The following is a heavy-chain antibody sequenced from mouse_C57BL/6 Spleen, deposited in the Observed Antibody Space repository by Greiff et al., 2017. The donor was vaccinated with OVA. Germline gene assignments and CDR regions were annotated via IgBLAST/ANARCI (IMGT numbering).Heavy chain of an antibody. D-gene: IGHD1-1*01. Sequence: EVMLVESGGGLVQPKGSLKLSCAASGFSFNTYAMNWVRPAPGKGLEWVARIRSKSNNYATYYADSVKDRFTISRDDSESMLYLQMNNLKTEDTAMCYCVRLYPPHWYFDVWGTQTTGTVSS. CDR3: VRLYPPHWYFDV. V-gene: IGHV10-1*01. CDR2: IRSKSNNYAT. J-gene: IGHJ1*03. CDR1: GFSFNTYA.